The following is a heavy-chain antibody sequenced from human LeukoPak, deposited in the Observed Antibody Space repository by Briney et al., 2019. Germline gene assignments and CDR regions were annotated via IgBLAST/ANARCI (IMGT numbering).Heavy chain of an antibody. D-gene: IGHD1-26*01. Sequence: EASVKVSCKVSGYTLTELSMHWVRQAPGKGLEWMGGFDPEDGETIYAQKFQGSVTMTEDTSTDTAYMELSSLRSEDTAVYYCATDRSHSGSYNMDYWGQGTLVTVSS. CDR3: ATDRSHSGSYNMDY. CDR2: FDPEDGET. V-gene: IGHV1-24*01. CDR1: GYTLTELS. J-gene: IGHJ4*02.